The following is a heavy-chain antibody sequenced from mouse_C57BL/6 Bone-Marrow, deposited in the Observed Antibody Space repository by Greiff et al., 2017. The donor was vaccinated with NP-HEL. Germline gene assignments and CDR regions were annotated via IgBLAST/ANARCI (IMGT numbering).Heavy chain of an antibody. Sequence: QVQLQQPGAELVRPGSSVKLSCKASGYTFTSYWMHWVKQRPIQGLEWIGNIDPSDSETHYNQKFKDKATLTVDKSSSTAYMQLSSLTSEDSAVYYCARGGPWAMDYWGQGTSGTVSS. CDR2: IDPSDSET. D-gene: IGHD3-3*01. CDR1: GYTFTSYW. J-gene: IGHJ4*01. CDR3: ARGGPWAMDY. V-gene: IGHV1-52*01.